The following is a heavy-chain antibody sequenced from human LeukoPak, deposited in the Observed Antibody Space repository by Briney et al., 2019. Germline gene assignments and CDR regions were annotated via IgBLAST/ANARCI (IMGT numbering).Heavy chain of an antibody. CDR3: ARDRRSGWYFDF. J-gene: IGHJ4*02. D-gene: IGHD6-19*01. CDR2: IWYDGSNK. V-gene: IGHV3-33*01. CDR1: GFTFSSYG. Sequence: GRSLRLSCAASGFTFSSYGMHWVRQAPGKGLEWVAVIWYDGSNKYYADSVKGRFTISRDNSKNTLYLQMNSLRAEDTAVYYCARDRRSGWYFDFWGQGTLVTVSS.